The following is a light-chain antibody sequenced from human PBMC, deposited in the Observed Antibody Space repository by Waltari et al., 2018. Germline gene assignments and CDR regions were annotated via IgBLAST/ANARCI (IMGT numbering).Light chain of an antibody. CDR1: RGHSNYA. CDR3: QTWGTGIRV. Sequence: LVLTQSRSASASLGAPVKLTCTVSRGHSNYAIDVSEQQPEKGPRYLLKLHGEGTHHQGDGIPDRFSGSSSGAERYLTSSSLQSEDEADYYCQTWGTGIRVFGGGTKLTVL. CDR2: LHGEGTH. V-gene: IGLV4-69*01. J-gene: IGLJ3*02.